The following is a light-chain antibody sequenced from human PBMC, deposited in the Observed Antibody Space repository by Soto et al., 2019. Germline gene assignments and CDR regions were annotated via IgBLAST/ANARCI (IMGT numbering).Light chain of an antibody. J-gene: IGKJ3*01. CDR2: GAS. V-gene: IGKV3-15*01. CDR3: QQRSSWPSIT. Sequence: EIVMTQSPATLSVSPGERATLSCRASQSVSSNLAWYQQKPGQAPRLLIYGASTRATGIPVRFSGSGSGTDFILTISSLEPEDFALYYCQQRSSWPSITFGPGTKVDV. CDR1: QSVSSN.